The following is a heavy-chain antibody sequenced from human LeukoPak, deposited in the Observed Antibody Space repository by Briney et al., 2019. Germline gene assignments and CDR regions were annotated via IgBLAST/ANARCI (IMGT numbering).Heavy chain of an antibody. CDR3: TRQSDSGSY. D-gene: IGHD1-26*01. Sequence: GGSLRLSCAASGFTFSGSAMHWVRQASGKGLEWVGRIRSKANSYATAYAASVKGRFTISRDDSKNTAYLQTNSLKTEDTAVYYCTRQSDSGSYWGQGTLVTVSS. V-gene: IGHV3-73*01. CDR1: GFTFSGSA. CDR2: IRSKANSYAT. J-gene: IGHJ4*02.